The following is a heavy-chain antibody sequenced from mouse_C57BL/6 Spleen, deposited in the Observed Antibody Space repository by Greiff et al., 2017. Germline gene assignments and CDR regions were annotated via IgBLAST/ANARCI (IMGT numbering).Heavy chain of an antibody. V-gene: IGHV1-59*01. J-gene: IGHJ3*01. Sequence: QVQLQQPGAELVRPGTSVKLSCKASGYTFTSYWMHWVKQRPGQGLEWIGVIDPSDSYTNYNQKFKGKATLTVDTSSSTAYMQRSSLTSEDAAVYYGARTYYYGSSRAWCAYWGQGTLVTVSA. CDR2: IDPSDSYT. D-gene: IGHD1-1*01. CDR3: ARTYYYGSSRAWCAY. CDR1: GYTFTSYW.